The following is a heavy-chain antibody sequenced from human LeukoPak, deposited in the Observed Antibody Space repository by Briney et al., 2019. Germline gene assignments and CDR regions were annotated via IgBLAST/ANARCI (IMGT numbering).Heavy chain of an antibody. CDR1: GFTFSNYA. V-gene: IGHV3-30*01. CDR3: ARFKVGTNTTQKNAFDI. Sequence: PGGSLRLSCAASGFTFSNYAMHWVRQAPGKGLERVAVISFDATKEYFGKSVKGRFTISRDNSKATLYLQMHRLRIEDTALYFCARFKVGTNTTQKNAFDIWGRGTVVAVSS. D-gene: IGHD1-1*01. CDR2: ISFDATKE. J-gene: IGHJ3*02.